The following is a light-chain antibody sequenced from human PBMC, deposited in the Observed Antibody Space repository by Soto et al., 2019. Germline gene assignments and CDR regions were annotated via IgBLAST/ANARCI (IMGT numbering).Light chain of an antibody. CDR3: HQENNYSSRN. J-gene: IGKJ4*01. CDR2: DAS. V-gene: IGKV1-5*01. CDR1: ASISSW. Sequence: DIQMTQSPSTLSASVVDIVTITCRASASISSWLAWYQQKPGKAPQLLIYDASSLESGVPSRFGGSGSGTEFALTGSSGQPDDYATQYCHQENNYSSRNIGGGTKVEIK.